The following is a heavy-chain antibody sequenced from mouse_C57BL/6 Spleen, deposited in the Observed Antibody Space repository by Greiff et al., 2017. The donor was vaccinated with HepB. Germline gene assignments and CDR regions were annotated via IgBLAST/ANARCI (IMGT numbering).Heavy chain of an antibody. Sequence: VQLQQSGAELVKPGASVKLSCKASGYTFTSYWMHWVKQRPGQGLEWIGMIHPNSGSTNYNEKFKSKATLTVDKSSSTAYMQLSSLTSEDSAVLSCARFPTSGYADSWSQGATLTVAS. V-gene: IGHV1-64*01. CDR3: ARFPTSGYADS. CDR2: IHPNSGST. CDR1: GYTFTSYW. D-gene: IGHD3-2*02. J-gene: IGHJ2*01.